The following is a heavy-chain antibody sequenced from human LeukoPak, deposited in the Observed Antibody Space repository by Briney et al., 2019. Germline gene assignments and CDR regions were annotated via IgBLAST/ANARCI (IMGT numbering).Heavy chain of an antibody. CDR3: AREGAVAGLRWYYFDY. J-gene: IGHJ4*02. Sequence: SETLSLTCTVPGGSISSYYWSWIRQPAGKGLEWIGRIYTSGSTNYNPSLKSRVTMSVDTSKNQFSLKLSSVTAADTAVYYCAREGAVAGLRWYYFDYWGQGTLVTASS. CDR1: GGSISSYY. V-gene: IGHV4-4*07. CDR2: IYTSGST. D-gene: IGHD6-19*01.